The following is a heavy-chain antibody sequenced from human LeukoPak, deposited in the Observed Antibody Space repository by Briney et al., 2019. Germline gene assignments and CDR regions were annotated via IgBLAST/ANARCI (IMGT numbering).Heavy chain of an antibody. D-gene: IGHD3-22*01. V-gene: IGHV4-30-2*01. CDR1: GGSISSGAFS. J-gene: IGHJ4*02. CDR3: ARDAYYYDGSHFDY. CDR2: IYLSGST. Sequence: PSETLSLTCAVSGGSISSGAFSWSWIRQPPGRGLEWIGYIYLSGSTYYNPSLKSRVTISVDRSKNQMSLKLSSVTAADTAVYYCARDAYYYDGSHFDYWGQGTLVTVSS.